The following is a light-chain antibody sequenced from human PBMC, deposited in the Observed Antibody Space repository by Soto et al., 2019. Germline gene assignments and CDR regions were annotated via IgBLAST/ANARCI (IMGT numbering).Light chain of an antibody. CDR2: GAS. CDR3: QQYGSSPQT. Sequence: EIVLTQSPATLSLSPGARATLSCRASQSVSSYLAWYQQKPGQAPRLLIYGASSRATGIPDRFSGSGSGTDGTLTISRLEPEDFEVYDGQQYGSSPQTFGQGTKVDIK. J-gene: IGKJ1*01. CDR1: QSVSSY. V-gene: IGKV3-20*01.